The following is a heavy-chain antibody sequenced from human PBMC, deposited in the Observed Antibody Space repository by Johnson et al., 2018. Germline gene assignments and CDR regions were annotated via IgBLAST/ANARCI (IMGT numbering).Heavy chain of an antibody. V-gene: IGHV3-7*01. J-gene: IGHJ3*02. CDR2: IKQDGSDK. CDR3: TAEWDGFDM. Sequence: VQLVQSGGGLVQPGGSLGLSCVVSGFTFSKYWMSWVRQAPGKGLEWVANIKQDGSDKGYVESVKGRFSISRDNAKNSVYMQMNNFRVEDTAVYYCTAEWDGFDMWGQGTLVTVSS. CDR1: GFTFSKYW.